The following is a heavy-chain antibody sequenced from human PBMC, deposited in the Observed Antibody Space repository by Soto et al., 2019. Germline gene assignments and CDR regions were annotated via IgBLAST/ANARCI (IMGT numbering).Heavy chain of an antibody. Sequence: ASVKVSCKASGYTFTTYAMHWVRQAPGQRLEWMGWINAANGNTKYSQKFQGRVTITRDTSASTAYMELSSLRSEDTAVYYCARSLIDTAMVTFYYFDYRGQGTLVTVPS. V-gene: IGHV1-3*01. J-gene: IGHJ4*02. CDR3: ARSLIDTAMVTFYYFDY. CDR2: INAANGNT. CDR1: GYTFTTYA. D-gene: IGHD5-18*01.